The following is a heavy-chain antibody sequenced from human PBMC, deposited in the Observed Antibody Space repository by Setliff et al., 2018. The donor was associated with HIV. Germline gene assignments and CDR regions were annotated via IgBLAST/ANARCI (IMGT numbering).Heavy chain of an antibody. CDR3: ARALAGGSGWNYFDL. D-gene: IGHD6-19*01. CDR2: VYTTGSA. V-gene: IGHV4-61*09. CDR1: GGSISSGGYY. J-gene: IGHJ4*02. Sequence: SETLSLTCAVSGGSISSGGYYWNWIRLQPGKGLEWIGHVYTTGSASYNPSLESRVTILEALSKNQFSLNLDSVTAADTAVYFCARALAGGSGWNYFDLWGPGTLVTVSS.